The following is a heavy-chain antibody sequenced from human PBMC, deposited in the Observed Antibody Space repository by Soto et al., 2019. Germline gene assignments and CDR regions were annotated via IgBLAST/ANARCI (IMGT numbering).Heavy chain of an antibody. CDR1: GFTFSNYA. D-gene: IGHD6-6*01. CDR3: AKCSSFSHYYGLDV. J-gene: IGHJ6*02. CDR2: ISGSGGST. V-gene: IGHV3-23*01. Sequence: EVQLSESGGGLVQPGGSLRLCCAASGFTFSNYAMTWVRQAPGEGLEWVSSISGSGGSTHYADSVKGRFTISRDNAKNTLSLHINSLRAEDTAVYYCAKCSSFSHYYGLDVWGQGTTVTVSS.